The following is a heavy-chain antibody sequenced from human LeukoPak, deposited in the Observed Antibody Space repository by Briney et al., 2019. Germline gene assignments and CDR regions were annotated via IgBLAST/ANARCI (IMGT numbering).Heavy chain of an antibody. CDR1: GGSISSSSYY. Sequence: SETLSLTCTVSGGSISSSSYYWGWIRQPPGKGLEWIGSIYYSGSTYFNPSLRSRVTISGDTSKNQFSLKLSSVTAADTAVYYCARLGVATPFDYWGQGTLVTVSS. D-gene: IGHD5-12*01. CDR3: ARLGVATPFDY. J-gene: IGHJ4*02. CDR2: IYYSGST. V-gene: IGHV4-39*01.